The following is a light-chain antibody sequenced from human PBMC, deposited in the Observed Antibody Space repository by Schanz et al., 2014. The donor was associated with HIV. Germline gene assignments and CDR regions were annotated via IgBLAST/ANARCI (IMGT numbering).Light chain of an antibody. V-gene: IGLV1-40*01. Sequence: QSVLTQPPSVSGAPWQRVTISCTGTSSNIGASYDVHWYQQIPGTAPKLLISGNNNRPSGVPDRFSGSKSGTSASLAITGLQDEDEADYYCQSYDSSLSGVLFGGGTKLTVL. J-gene: IGLJ2*01. CDR1: SSNIGASYD. CDR3: QSYDSSLSGVL. CDR2: GNN.